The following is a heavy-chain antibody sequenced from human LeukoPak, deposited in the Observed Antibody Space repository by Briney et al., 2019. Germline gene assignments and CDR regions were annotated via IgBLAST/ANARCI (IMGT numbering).Heavy chain of an antibody. Sequence: GGSLRLSCAASGFTFSSYWMSWVRQAPGKGLEWVANIKQDGSEKYYVDSVKGRFTISRDNAKNSLYLQMNSLRAEDTAVYYCARGPGGVLGVVIIYYYYYMDVWGKGTTVTVSS. CDR2: IKQDGSEK. D-gene: IGHD3-3*01. CDR3: ARGPGGVLGVVIIYYYYYMDV. J-gene: IGHJ6*03. CDR1: GFTFSSYW. V-gene: IGHV3-7*04.